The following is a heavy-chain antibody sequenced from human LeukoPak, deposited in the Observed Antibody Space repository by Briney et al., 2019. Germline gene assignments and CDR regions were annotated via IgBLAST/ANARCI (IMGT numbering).Heavy chain of an antibody. Sequence: GGSLRLSCAVSGFSLSDYWMHWVRQAPGKGLVWVSRIGPDGSGTTYADSVKGRFTISRDKSKNTVNLQMNSLRDEDAAVYYCTRVQAGRSGLMDVWGRGTTVTVSS. J-gene: IGHJ6*02. CDR2: IGPDGSGT. D-gene: IGHD2-8*02. V-gene: IGHV3-74*03. CDR3: TRVQAGRSGLMDV. CDR1: GFSLSDYW.